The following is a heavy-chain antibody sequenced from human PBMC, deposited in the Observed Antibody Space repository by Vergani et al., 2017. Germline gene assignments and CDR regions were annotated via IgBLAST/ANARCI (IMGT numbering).Heavy chain of an antibody. CDR1: GFTFSSYS. Sequence: EVQLVESGGGLVKPGGSLRLSCAASGFTFSSYSMNWVRQAPGKGLEWVLSISSSSSYIYYADSVKGRFTISRDNAKNSLYLQMNSLRAEDTAVYYCARVSAYCGGDCSRDYWGQGTLVTVSS. J-gene: IGHJ4*02. CDR2: ISSSSSYI. V-gene: IGHV3-21*01. D-gene: IGHD2-21*02. CDR3: ARVSAYCGGDCSRDY.